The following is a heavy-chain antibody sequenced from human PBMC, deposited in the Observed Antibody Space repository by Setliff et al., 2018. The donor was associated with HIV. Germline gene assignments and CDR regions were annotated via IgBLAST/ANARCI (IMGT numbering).Heavy chain of an antibody. J-gene: IGHJ3*02. Sequence: SETLSLTCAVYGGSLSDYYWSWIRQPPGKGLEWLGEIHSSGNTNYSPSLKGRVTISVDTPKNQYSLNLRSVTAADTAVYYCARVREGFLPYDAFEIWGQGTMVTVSS. CDR3: ARVREGFLPYDAFEI. D-gene: IGHD3-3*01. CDR1: GGSLSDYY. V-gene: IGHV4-34*01. CDR2: IHSSGNT.